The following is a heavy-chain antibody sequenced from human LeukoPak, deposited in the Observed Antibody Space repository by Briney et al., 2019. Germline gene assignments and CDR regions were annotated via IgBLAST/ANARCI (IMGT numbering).Heavy chain of an antibody. V-gene: IGHV3-48*03. CDR3: ATLDAYGDSLIDS. CDR2: ISTVGTTK. D-gene: IGHD4-17*01. J-gene: IGHJ4*02. CDR1: GFTFIGFA. Sequence: GGSVRLSCAASGFTFIGFAMNWVRQSPGMGLEWISYISTVGTTKYYADSVKGRFTISRDNAKDSLYLQMNSVRADDTAVYYCATLDAYGDSLIDSGGQGTLVTVS.